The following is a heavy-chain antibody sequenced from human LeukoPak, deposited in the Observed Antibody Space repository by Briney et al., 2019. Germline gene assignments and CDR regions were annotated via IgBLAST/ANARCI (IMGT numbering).Heavy chain of an antibody. D-gene: IGHD2-2*02. CDR1: GFTFSSYA. J-gene: IGHJ4*02. CDR3: ARDSLVPAAITYYFDY. Sequence: GGSLRLSCAASGFTFSSYAMHWVRQAPGKGLEWVAVISYDGSNKYYADSVKGRFTISRDNSKNTLYLQMNSLRAEDTAVYYCARDSLVPAAITYYFDYWGQGTLVTVSS. V-gene: IGHV3-30-3*01. CDR2: ISYDGSNK.